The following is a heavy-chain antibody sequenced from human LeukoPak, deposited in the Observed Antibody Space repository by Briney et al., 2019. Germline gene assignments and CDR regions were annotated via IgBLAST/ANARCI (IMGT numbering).Heavy chain of an antibody. J-gene: IGHJ4*02. D-gene: IGHD4-17*01. CDR3: ASQGDYAYGDYN. Sequence: PGGSLRLSCAASGFTYSSYWMHWVRQAPGKGLVWVARIKGDGSYTFYADSVKGRFTISRDNAKNTLYLQMNSLRAEDTAVYYCASQGDYAYGDYNWGQGTLVTVSP. V-gene: IGHV3-74*01. CDR1: GFTYSSYW. CDR2: IKGDGSYT.